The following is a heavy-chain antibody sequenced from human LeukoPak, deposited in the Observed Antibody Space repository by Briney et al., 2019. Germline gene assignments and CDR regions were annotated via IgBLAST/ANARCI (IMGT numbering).Heavy chain of an antibody. CDR1: GFTFSSYW. J-gene: IGHJ4*02. CDR2: INSDGSST. D-gene: IGHD6-6*01. V-gene: IGHV3-74*01. Sequence: GESLKISCAASGFTFSSYWMHWVRQAPGKGLVWVSRINSDGSSTSYADSVKGRFTISRDNAKNTLYLQMNSLRAEDTAVYYCARVPSLAARRAGGYWGQGTLVTVSS. CDR3: ARVPSLAARRAGGY.